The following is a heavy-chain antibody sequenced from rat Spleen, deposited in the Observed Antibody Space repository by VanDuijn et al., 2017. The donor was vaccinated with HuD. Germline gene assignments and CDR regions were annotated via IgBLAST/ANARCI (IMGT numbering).Heavy chain of an antibody. CDR3: TKNWDY. D-gene: IGHD5-1*01. CDR1: GFTFSHCY. Sequence: EVQLVESGGGLVQPGRSMKLSCAASGFTFSHCYMAWVRQAPTKGLEWVASISYEGGSSYYGDSVKGRFTISRDNAKSTLYLQMNSLRSEDTATYYCTKNWDYWGQGVMVTVSS. V-gene: IGHV5-22*01. CDR2: ISYEGGSS. J-gene: IGHJ2*01.